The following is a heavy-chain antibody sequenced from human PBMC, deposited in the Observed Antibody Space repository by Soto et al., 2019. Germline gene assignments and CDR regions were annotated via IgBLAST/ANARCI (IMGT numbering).Heavy chain of an antibody. CDR1: GITFSNYA. D-gene: IGHD4-17*01. V-gene: IGHV3-74*01. J-gene: IGHJ1*01. CDR3: AKGDYGTEYFQH. Sequence: GSLRLSCAASGITFSNYAMSWVRQAPGKGLEWVSRINSDGSSTSYADSVKGRFTISRDNAKNTLYLQMNSLRAEDTAVYYCAKGDYGTEYFQHWGQGTLVTVSS. CDR2: INSDGSST.